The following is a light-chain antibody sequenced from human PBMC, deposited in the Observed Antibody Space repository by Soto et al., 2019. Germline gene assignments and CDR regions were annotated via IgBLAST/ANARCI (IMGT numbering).Light chain of an antibody. V-gene: IGKV3-20*01. CDR1: QSLTNSF. Sequence: GVTQSAGTVSLSPGERATLSCRASQSLTNSFIAWYQQKPGQAPRLLIYDTSSRATGIPDRFSGSGSGTDFTITISRLEPEDFEVVFCQQYGTSEIIFGQGTRLEIK. CDR2: DTS. J-gene: IGKJ5*01. CDR3: QQYGTSEII.